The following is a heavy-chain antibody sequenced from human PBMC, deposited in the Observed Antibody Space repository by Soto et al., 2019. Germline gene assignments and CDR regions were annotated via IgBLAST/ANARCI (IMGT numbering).Heavy chain of an antibody. CDR1: GYTFINFG. Sequence: QVQLVQSGTEVKKPGASVKVSCKTSGYTFINFGIGWARQAPGQGLEWMGWISPFNGHTHYAQKFQGRVSLTTDTSTSTAFLELRSLTYDDTAVYYCAREPPRATAGLNYFDPWGQVTLVTVSS. J-gene: IGHJ5*02. CDR2: ISPFNGHT. D-gene: IGHD6-13*01. CDR3: AREPPRATAGLNYFDP. V-gene: IGHV1-18*01.